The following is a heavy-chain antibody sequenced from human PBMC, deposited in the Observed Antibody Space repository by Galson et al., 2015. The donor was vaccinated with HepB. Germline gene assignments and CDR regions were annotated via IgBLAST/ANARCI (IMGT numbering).Heavy chain of an antibody. J-gene: IGHJ5*02. Sequence: SCKASGYTFTSYGISWVRQAPGQGLEWMGWISAYNGNTNYAQKLQGRVTMTTDTSTSTAYMELRSLRSDDTAVYYCARRDGGSSWYRVWFDPWGQGTLVTVSS. CDR1: GYTFTSYG. D-gene: IGHD6-13*01. V-gene: IGHV1-18*01. CDR2: ISAYNGNT. CDR3: ARRDGGSSWYRVWFDP.